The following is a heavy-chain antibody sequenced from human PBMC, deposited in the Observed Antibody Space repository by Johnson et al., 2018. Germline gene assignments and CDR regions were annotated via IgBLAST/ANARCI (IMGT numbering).Heavy chain of an antibody. CDR2: ISWNSASI. CDR1: GGSFSGYY. Sequence: VQLQQWGAGLLKPSETLSLTCAVYGGSFSGYYWSWIRQPPGKGLEWISGISWNSASIGYADSVKGRFPLSRDSAKNSLYLQMNSLRAEDTAFYYCAKDIGVMQQHLSRYGMDVWGQGTTVTVSS. V-gene: IGHV3-9*01. J-gene: IGHJ6*02. CDR3: AKDIGVMQQHLSRYGMDV. D-gene: IGHD6-13*01.